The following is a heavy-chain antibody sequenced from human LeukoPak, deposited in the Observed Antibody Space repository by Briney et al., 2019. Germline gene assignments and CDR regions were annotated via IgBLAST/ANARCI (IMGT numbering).Heavy chain of an antibody. CDR1: GYSFTSYW. CDR2: IYPGVSDT. V-gene: IGHV5-51*01. J-gene: IGHJ2*01. CDR3: ARRVVNNRNWYFKL. D-gene: IGHD4-23*01. Sequence: GESLKISCKGSGYSFTSYWIGWVRQMPGKSLEWMWIIYPGVSDTRSSPSFQGQVTISADKSISTAYLQWSSLKASDTAMYYCARRVVNNRNWYFKLWGGGTLVTVSS.